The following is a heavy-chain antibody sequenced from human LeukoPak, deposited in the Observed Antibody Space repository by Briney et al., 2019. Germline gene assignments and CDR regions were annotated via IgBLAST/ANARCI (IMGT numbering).Heavy chain of an antibody. J-gene: IGHJ6*03. CDR1: GFTFSSYW. CDR3: ARGDHCSSTSCYENYYYYMDV. Sequence: GGSLRLSCAASGFTFSSYWMSWVRQAPGKGLEWVANIKQDGSEEYYVDSVKGRFTISRDNAKNSLYLQMNSLRAEDTAVYYCARGDHCSSTSCYENYYYYMDVWGKGTTVTVSS. D-gene: IGHD2-2*01. V-gene: IGHV3-7*01. CDR2: IKQDGSEE.